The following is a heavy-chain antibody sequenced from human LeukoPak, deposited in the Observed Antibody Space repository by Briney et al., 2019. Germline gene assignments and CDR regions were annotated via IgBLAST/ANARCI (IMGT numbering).Heavy chain of an antibody. CDR1: GGSISNYL. J-gene: IGHJ4*02. Sequence: SETLSLTCTVSGGSISNYLWSWIRQPPGKGLEWIGYIYYSGSTNYNPSLKSRVTILVDTSKNQFSLKLSSVTAADTAVYYCARQAGYDFAYWGQGTLVTVSS. V-gene: IGHV4-59*08. CDR2: IYYSGST. D-gene: IGHD5-12*01. CDR3: ARQAGYDFAY.